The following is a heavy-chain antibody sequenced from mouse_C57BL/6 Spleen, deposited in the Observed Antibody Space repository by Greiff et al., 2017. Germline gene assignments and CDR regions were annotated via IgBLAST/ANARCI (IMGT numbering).Heavy chain of an antibody. CDR3: TRYSTFSVVALDY. Sequence: VQLQQSGTVLARPGASVKMSCKTSGYTFTSYWMHWVKQRPGQGLEWIGAIYPGDSDTSYNQKFKGKAKLTAVTSASTAYMELSSLTNEDSAVYYCTRYSTFSVVALDYWGQGTSVTVSS. J-gene: IGHJ4*01. CDR1: GYTFTSYW. V-gene: IGHV1-5*01. D-gene: IGHD1-1*01. CDR2: IYPGDSDT.